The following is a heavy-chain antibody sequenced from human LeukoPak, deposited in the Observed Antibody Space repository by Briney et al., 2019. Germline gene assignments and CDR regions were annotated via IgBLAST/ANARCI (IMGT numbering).Heavy chain of an antibody. CDR1: GGSISSYY. V-gene: IGHV4-59*01. Sequence: SETLSLTCTVSGGSISSYYWSWIRQPPGKGLEWIGYIYYSGSTNYNPSLKSRVTISVDTSKNQFSLKLSSVTAADTAVYYCARDLRYGAYYYYSMDVWGQGTTVTVSS. J-gene: IGHJ6*02. D-gene: IGHD4/OR15-4a*01. CDR2: IYYSGST. CDR3: ARDLRYGAYYYYSMDV.